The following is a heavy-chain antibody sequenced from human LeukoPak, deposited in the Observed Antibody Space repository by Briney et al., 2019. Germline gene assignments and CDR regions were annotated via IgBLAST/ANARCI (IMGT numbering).Heavy chain of an antibody. V-gene: IGHV4-30-4*08. CDR1: GGSISSGDYY. CDR3: ARGPLLYSSGPYDY. J-gene: IGHJ4*02. D-gene: IGHD6-19*01. Sequence: SETLSLTCTVSGGSISSGDYYWSWIRQPPGKGLEWIGYIYYSGSTYYNPSLKSRVTISVDTSKNQFSLKLSSVTAADTAVYYCARGPLLYSSGPYDYWGQGTLVTVSS. CDR2: IYYSGST.